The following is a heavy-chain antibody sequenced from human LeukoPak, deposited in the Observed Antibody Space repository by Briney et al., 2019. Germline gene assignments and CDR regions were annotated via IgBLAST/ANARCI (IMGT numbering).Heavy chain of an antibody. J-gene: IGHJ4*02. CDR1: GFAFSSYS. Sequence: GGSLRLSCAASGFAFSSYSMNWVRQAPGKGLEWVSSISSGGSYIYYADSVKGRFTISRDNAKNSLYLQMNSLRAEDTAVYYCATSLQVVVDYWGQGTLVTVSS. V-gene: IGHV3-21*01. D-gene: IGHD6-6*01. CDR2: ISSGGSYI. CDR3: ATSLQVVVDY.